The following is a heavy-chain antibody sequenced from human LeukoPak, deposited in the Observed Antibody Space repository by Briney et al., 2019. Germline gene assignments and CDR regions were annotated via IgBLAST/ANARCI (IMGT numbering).Heavy chain of an antibody. J-gene: IGHJ4*02. Sequence: PSETLSLTCAVSGGSISSGGYSWSWIRQPPGKGLEWIGYIYHSGSTYYYPSLKSRVTISVDRSKNQFSLKLSSVTAADTAVYYCARCLNTYYYGSGSYFDYWGQGTLVTVSS. V-gene: IGHV4-30-2*01. D-gene: IGHD3-10*01. CDR2: IYHSGST. CDR3: ARCLNTYYYGSGSYFDY. CDR1: GGSISSGGYS.